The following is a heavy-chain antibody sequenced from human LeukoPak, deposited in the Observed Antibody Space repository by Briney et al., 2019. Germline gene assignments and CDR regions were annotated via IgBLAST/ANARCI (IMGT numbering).Heavy chain of an antibody. Sequence: GGSLRLSCAASGFTFSSYAMHWIRQAPGKGLEWVANIKQDGSETYYVDSVKGRFTISRDNAKSSVLLQMNSLRVEDTAVYYCARDFYYYDSSGYYKHWGQGTLVTVSS. CDR2: IKQDGSET. V-gene: IGHV3-7*04. CDR3: ARDFYYYDSSGYYKH. D-gene: IGHD3-22*01. J-gene: IGHJ1*01. CDR1: GFTFSSYA.